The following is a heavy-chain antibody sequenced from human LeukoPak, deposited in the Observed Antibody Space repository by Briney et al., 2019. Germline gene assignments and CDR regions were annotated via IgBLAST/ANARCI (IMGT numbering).Heavy chain of an antibody. Sequence: PGGSLRLSRAASGFAFSYCGMHWVRHAPGKGLEWVAVISHDGSNIHYGDFVKGRFTISRDNSKDTVYLQMNNLRAEDTAVYYCAKDPYRVVVATGNYLDPWGQGTLVTVSA. CDR2: ISHDGSNI. V-gene: IGHV3-30*18. D-gene: IGHD2-15*01. J-gene: IGHJ5*02. CDR1: GFAFSYCG. CDR3: AKDPYRVVVATGNYLDP.